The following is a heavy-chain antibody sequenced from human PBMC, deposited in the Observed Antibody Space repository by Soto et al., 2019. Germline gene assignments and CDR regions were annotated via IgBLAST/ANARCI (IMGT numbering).Heavy chain of an antibody. CDR3: ARSRGDVVVVVAAPLAFDV. V-gene: IGHV4-59*01. D-gene: IGHD2-15*01. CDR1: GGSISSYY. Sequence: QVQLQESGPGLVKPSEILSLTCTVSGGSISSYYWSWIRQPPGKGLEWIGYIYYSGSTNYNPSLRSRVTLSVDTPKNQFSLRLSSVTAADTAVYYCARSRGDVVVVVAAPLAFDVWGQGTMVTVSS. J-gene: IGHJ3*01. CDR2: IYYSGST.